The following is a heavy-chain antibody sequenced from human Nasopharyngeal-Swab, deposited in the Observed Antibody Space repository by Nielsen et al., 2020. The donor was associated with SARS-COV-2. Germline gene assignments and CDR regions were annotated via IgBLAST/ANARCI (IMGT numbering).Heavy chain of an antibody. CDR3: ARDPSPVAGPDY. CDR1: GGSISSSSYY. J-gene: IGHJ4*02. Sequence: SETLSLTCTVSGGSISSSSYYWSWIRQPPGMGLEWIGYIYYSGSTNYNPSLKSRVTISVDTSKNQFSLKLSSVTAADTAVYYCARDPSPVAGPDYWGQGTLVTVSS. D-gene: IGHD6-19*01. CDR2: IYYSGST. V-gene: IGHV4-61*01.